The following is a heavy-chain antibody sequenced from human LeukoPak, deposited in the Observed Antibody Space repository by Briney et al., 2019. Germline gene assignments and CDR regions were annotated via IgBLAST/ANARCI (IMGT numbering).Heavy chain of an antibody. CDR2: INPNSGGT. CDR3: ARRGAHQRILDY. V-gene: IGHV1-2*02. D-gene: IGHD1-1*01. Sequence: ASVKVSCKAPGYTFTGYYMHWVRQAPGQGLEWMGWINPNSGGTNYAQKFQGRVTMTRDTSISTAYMELSRLRSDDTAVYYCARRGAHQRILDYWGQGTLVTVSS. CDR1: GYTFTGYY. J-gene: IGHJ4*02.